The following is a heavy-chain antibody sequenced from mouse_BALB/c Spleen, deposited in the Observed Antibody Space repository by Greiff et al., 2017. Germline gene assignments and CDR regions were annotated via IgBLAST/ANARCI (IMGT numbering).Heavy chain of an antibody. Sequence: VQLQQSGAELVRPGSSVKISCKASGYAFSSYWMNWVKQRPGQGLEWIGQIYPGDGDTNYNGKFKGKATLTADKSSSTAYMQLSSLTSEDSAVYFCARMYGNNEGFAYWGQGTLVTVSA. J-gene: IGHJ3*01. D-gene: IGHD2-10*02. CDR3: ARMYGNNEGFAY. CDR2: IYPGDGDT. CDR1: GYAFSSYW. V-gene: IGHV1-80*01.